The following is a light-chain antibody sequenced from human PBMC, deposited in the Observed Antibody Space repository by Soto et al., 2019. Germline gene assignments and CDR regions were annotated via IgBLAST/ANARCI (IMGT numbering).Light chain of an antibody. Sequence: DIQLTQSPSSLSASVGDRVTITWRASQSIRSYLNWYQQKQGKAPKLLIYAASSLQSGVPSRVSGSGEGTDLTSTISSLQNEDFETEECQQYYRYPITFGHGTRLEI. J-gene: IGKJ5*01. CDR3: QQYYRYPIT. V-gene: IGKV1-39*01. CDR2: AAS. CDR1: QSIRSY.